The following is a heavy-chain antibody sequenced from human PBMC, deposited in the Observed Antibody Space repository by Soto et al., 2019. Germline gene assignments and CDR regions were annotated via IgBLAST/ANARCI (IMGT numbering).Heavy chain of an antibody. CDR3: VTPGSGSYPR. CDR2: ISTNGGST. D-gene: IGHD1-26*01. Sequence: GGSLRLSCSASGFPFSNYIMHWVRQAPGKGLEYVSAISTNGGSTYYADSVKGRFTISRDNSKNTLYLQMSSLRAEDTAVYYYVTPGSGSYPRWGQGTLVTVSS. V-gene: IGHV3-64D*06. CDR1: GFPFSNYI. J-gene: IGHJ4*02.